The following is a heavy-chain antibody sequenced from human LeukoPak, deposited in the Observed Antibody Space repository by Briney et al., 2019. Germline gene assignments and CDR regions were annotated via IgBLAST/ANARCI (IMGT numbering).Heavy chain of an antibody. J-gene: IGHJ3*02. CDR2: INPNSGGT. V-gene: IGHV1-2*02. D-gene: IGHD6-13*01. CDR1: GYTFTGYY. Sequence: ASVKVSCKASGYTFTGYYMHWVRQAPGQGLEWMGWINPNSGGTNYAQKFQGRVTISADKSISTAYLQWSSLKASDTAMYYCARHQPSIAAAGKAFDIWGQGTMVTVSS. CDR3: ARHQPSIAAAGKAFDI.